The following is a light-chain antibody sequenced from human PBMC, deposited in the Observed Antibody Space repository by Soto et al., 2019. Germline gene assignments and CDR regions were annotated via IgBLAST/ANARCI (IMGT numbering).Light chain of an antibody. CDR1: SGDXGSYNR. CDR2: EVT. J-gene: IGLJ1*01. CDR3: SSYTNINTRACV. V-gene: IGLV2-14*01. Sequence: QSVLTQPASVSGSPGQSITISCTGXSGDXGSYNRVSWYQQHPGKAPKLIIYEVTDRPSGVSNRFSGSKSGNTASLTISGLQAEDEAEYYCSSYTNINTRACVFGTGTKLTVL.